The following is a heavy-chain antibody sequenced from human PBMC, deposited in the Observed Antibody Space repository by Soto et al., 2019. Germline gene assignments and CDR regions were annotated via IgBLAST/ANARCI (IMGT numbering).Heavy chain of an antibody. Sequence: QVHLVQSGAEVKKSGASVKVSCKASGYSFTDYYMHWVRQAPGQGLEWMGWINTKTGGTNYAQRVQGRVTMTGDTSINTAYMELSRLRSDDTAVYYCARVGPTGGFDPWGQGTVVTVSS. D-gene: IGHD1-26*01. J-gene: IGHJ5*02. CDR2: INTKTGGT. CDR3: ARVGPTGGFDP. CDR1: GYSFTDYY. V-gene: IGHV1-2*02.